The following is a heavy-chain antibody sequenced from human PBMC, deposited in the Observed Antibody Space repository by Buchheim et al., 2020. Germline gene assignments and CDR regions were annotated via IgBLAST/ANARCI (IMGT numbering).Heavy chain of an antibody. Sequence: QVQLVESGGGVVQPGRSLRLSCAASGFTFSSYAMHWVRQAPGKGLEWVAVISYDGSNKYYADSVKGRFTISRDNSKNTLYLQMNSLRAEDTAVYYCASSSSSSFDYWGQGTL. V-gene: IGHV3-30-3*01. CDR3: ASSSSSSFDY. CDR2: ISYDGSNK. D-gene: IGHD6-13*01. CDR1: GFTFSSYA. J-gene: IGHJ4*02.